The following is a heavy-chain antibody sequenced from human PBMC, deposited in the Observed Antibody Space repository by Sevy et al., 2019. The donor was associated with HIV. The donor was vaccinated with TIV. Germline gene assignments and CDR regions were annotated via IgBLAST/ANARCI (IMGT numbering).Heavy chain of an antibody. CDR1: GGSVSSGSYY. Sequence: SETLSLTCTVSGGSVSSGSYYWSWIRQPPGKGLEWIGYIFYSGSTNYNPSLKSRVTISVDTSKNHFSLNLSSLTAADTAVYYCAIATTYYYDSSGYFFDYWGQGTLVTVSS. J-gene: IGHJ4*02. CDR3: AIATTYYYDSSGYFFDY. V-gene: IGHV4-61*01. CDR2: IFYSGST. D-gene: IGHD3-22*01.